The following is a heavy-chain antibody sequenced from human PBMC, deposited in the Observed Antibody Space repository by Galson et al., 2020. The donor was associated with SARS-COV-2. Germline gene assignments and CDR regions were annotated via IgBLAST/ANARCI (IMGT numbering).Heavy chain of an antibody. CDR2: IYHSGST. Sequence: SETLSLTCAVSGGSISSSNWWSWVRQPPGKGLEWIGEIYHSGSTNYNPSLKSRVTISVDKSKNQFSLKLGSVTAADTAVYYCAREPREWLVLNYYYMDVWGKGTTVTVSS. CDR1: GGSISSSNW. D-gene: IGHD6-19*01. CDR3: AREPREWLVLNYYYMDV. J-gene: IGHJ6*03. V-gene: IGHV4-4*02.